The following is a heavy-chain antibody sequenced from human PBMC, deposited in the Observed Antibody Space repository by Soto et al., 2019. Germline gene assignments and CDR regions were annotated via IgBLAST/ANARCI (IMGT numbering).Heavy chain of an antibody. D-gene: IGHD3-22*01. CDR1: GGTFSSYA. CDR3: ARDRGDYYDSSGYVGWFDP. J-gene: IGHJ5*02. V-gene: IGHV1-69*01. Sequence: QVQLVQSGAEVKKPGSSVKVSCKASGGTFSSYAISWVRQAPGQGLEWMGGSIPIFGTANYAQKFQGRVTITADESTSTAYMELSSLRSEDTAVYYCARDRGDYYDSSGYVGWFDPWGQGTLVTVSS. CDR2: SIPIFGTA.